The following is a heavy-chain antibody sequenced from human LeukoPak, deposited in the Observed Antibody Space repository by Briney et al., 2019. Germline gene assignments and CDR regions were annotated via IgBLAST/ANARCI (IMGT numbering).Heavy chain of an antibody. CDR2: INHSGST. V-gene: IGHV4-34*01. J-gene: IGHJ6*03. CDR1: GGSFSGYP. Sequence: SETLSLTCAVYGGSFSGYPWTWIRQPPGKGLEWIGEINHSGSTNYNPSLKSRVTISVDTSKNQFSLKLSSVTAADTAVYYCARRGRSTIFSRSGWPYYMDVWGKGTTVTISS. D-gene: IGHD3-9*01. CDR3: ARRGRSTIFSRSGWPYYMDV.